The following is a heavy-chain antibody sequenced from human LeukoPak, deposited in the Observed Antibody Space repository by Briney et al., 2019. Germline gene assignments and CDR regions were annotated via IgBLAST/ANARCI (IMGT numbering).Heavy chain of an antibody. V-gene: IGHV3-30*03. D-gene: IGHD1-1*01. CDR1: GFTFSSYG. CDR3: AGQLYYFDY. CDR2: ISYDGSNK. Sequence: PGRSLRLSCAAAGFTFSSYGMHWVRQAPGKGLEWVAVISYDGSNKYYADSVKGRFTISRDNSKNTLYLQMNSLRAEDTAVYYCAGQLYYFDYWGQGTLVTVSS. J-gene: IGHJ4*02.